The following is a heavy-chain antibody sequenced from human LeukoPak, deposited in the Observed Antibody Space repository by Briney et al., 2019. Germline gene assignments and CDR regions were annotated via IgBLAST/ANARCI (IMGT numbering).Heavy chain of an antibody. D-gene: IGHD2-21*01. J-gene: IGHJ4*02. Sequence: PGGSLRLSCTASGFTFGDYIMSWFRQAPGKGRKWVGFIRGKSSGGTTEYAASVKGRFTISRDDSKSIAYLQMNSLKTEDTAVYYCTVISGDYWGQGTLVTVSS. CDR2: IRGKSSGGTT. CDR3: TVISGDY. V-gene: IGHV3-49*03. CDR1: GFTFGDYI.